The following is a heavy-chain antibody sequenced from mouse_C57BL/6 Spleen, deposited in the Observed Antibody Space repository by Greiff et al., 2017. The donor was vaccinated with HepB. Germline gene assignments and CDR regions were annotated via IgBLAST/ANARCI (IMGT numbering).Heavy chain of an antibody. CDR3: ARGGFITTPDWDDDD. J-gene: IGHJ1*03. Sequence: EVKLLESGPGMVQPSQSLSLTCTVPGYSITSCYDWPFIRHFPGNKLEWLGYISYSGSTNYNPSLKSRIPITHDTSKNHFFLKLNSVTTEDTATYYWARGGFITTPDWDDDDWGTGSTGTV. V-gene: IGHV3-1*01. CDR1: GYSITSCYD. D-gene: IGHD1-1*01. CDR2: ISYSGST.